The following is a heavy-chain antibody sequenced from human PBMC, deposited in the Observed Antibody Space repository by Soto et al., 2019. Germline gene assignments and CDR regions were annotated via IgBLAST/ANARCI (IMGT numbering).Heavy chain of an antibody. CDR3: ARPGMLYSGGWYGGDY. J-gene: IGHJ4*02. Sequence: EVQLVQSGTEAKKPGESLKISCKGSGYRFTSYWIGWVRQMPGKGLEWMGIIYPGDSDTRYSPSFQGQVTISVDKSISSAYLQWSSLTASDTAMYYAARPGMLYSGGWYGGDYWGQVSLFTFSS. CDR2: IYPGDSDT. V-gene: IGHV5-51*03. CDR1: GYRFTSYW. D-gene: IGHD6-19*01.